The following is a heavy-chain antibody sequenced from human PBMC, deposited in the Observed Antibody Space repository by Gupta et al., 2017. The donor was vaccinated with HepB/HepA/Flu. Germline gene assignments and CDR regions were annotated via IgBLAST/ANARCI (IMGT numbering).Heavy chain of an antibody. Sequence: QVQLVQSGAEVKKPGASVKVSCKASGYNFTSYSMHWVRQAPGQGLEWMGTINPSGGSTIYAQKFQGRVTMTRETSTSTDYMELSSLRSEDTAVYYCARAVSDYYYRGMDVWGQGTTVTVSS. CDR3: ARAVSDYYYRGMDV. D-gene: IGHD1-26*01. CDR1: GYNFTSYS. V-gene: IGHV1-46*01. J-gene: IGHJ6*02. CDR2: INPSGGST.